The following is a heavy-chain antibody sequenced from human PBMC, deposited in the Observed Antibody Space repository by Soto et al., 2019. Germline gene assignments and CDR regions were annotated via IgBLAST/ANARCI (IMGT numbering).Heavy chain of an antibody. V-gene: IGHV1-3*04. CDR3: ARDQCYGGTCFDDSFDI. CDR2: INTGNGET. CDR1: GNTLTDYS. Sequence: KASGKASGNTLTDYSLHWVRQAPGLSLEWMGWINTGNGETKYSQKFQGRVTITRDASARTAYMELRSLRSEDTAVYYCARDQCYGGTCFDDSFDIWGQGTMVTV. J-gene: IGHJ3*02. D-gene: IGHD2-15*01.